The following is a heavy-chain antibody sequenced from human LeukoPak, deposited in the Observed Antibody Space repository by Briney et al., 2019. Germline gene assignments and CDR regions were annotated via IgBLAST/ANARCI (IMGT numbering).Heavy chain of an antibody. Sequence: SETLSLTCAVYGGSFSGYYWSWIRQPPGKGLEWIGEINHSGSTNYNPSLKSRVTISVDTSKNQFSLKLSSVTAADTAVYYCARLNLLYSSGRYFDYWGQGTLVTVSS. CDR1: GGSFSGYY. CDR3: ARLNLLYSSGRYFDY. J-gene: IGHJ4*02. CDR2: INHSGST. V-gene: IGHV4-34*01. D-gene: IGHD6-19*01.